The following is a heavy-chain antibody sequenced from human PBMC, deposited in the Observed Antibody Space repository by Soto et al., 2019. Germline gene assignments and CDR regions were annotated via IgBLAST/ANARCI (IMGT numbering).Heavy chain of an antibody. CDR2: IIPIFGTA. D-gene: IGHD3-9*01. CDR3: AGEIPSYYDILTGSYGMDV. V-gene: IGHV1-69*06. CDR1: GGTFSSYA. J-gene: IGHJ6*02. Sequence: QVQLVQSGAEVKKPGSSVKVSCKASGGTFSSYAISWVRQAPGQGLEWMGGIIPIFGTANYAQKFQGRVRITADKSTRTAYMELSSLRSEDTAVYYCAGEIPSYYDILTGSYGMDVWGQGTTVTVSS.